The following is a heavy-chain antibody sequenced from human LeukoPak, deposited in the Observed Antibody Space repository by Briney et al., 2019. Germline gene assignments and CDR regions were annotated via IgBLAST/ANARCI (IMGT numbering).Heavy chain of an antibody. CDR2: IYYSGST. CDR3: ARGSSSWPESDY. Sequence: SETLSLTCTVSGGSISSYYWSWIRQPSGKGLEWIGYIYYSGSTNYNPSLKSRVTISVDTSKDQFSLKLSSVTAADTAVYYCARGSSSWPESDYWGQGTLVTVSS. D-gene: IGHD6-13*01. J-gene: IGHJ4*02. CDR1: GGSISSYY. V-gene: IGHV4-59*01.